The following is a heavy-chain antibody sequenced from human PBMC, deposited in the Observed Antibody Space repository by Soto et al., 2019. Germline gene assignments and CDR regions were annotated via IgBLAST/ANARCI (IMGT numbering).Heavy chain of an antibody. J-gene: IGHJ5*02. V-gene: IGHV1-69*06. D-gene: IGHD3-16*02. Sequence: SVKVSCKASGGTFSTYAISWVRQAPGQGLEWVGGIIPIFGTANYAQKFQDRVTINADKSTSTAYLDLHSLRYEDTAVYYCATSRIVASGPNWFDPWGHGTLVTVSS. CDR2: IIPIFGTA. CDR1: GGTFSTYA. CDR3: ATSRIVASGPNWFDP.